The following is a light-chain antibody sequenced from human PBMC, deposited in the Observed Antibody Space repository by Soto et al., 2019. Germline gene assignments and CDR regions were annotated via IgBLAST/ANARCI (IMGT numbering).Light chain of an antibody. J-gene: IGLJ3*02. CDR1: SGGIASNY. CDR2: EDS. CDR3: QSYDTSNSIWV. Sequence: NFMLTQPHSVSESPGKTVTISCTRSSGGIASNYVQWYQQRPGSAPTTVIYEDSQRPSGVPDRFSGSIDTSSNSASLTISGLRTEDEADYYCQSYDTSNSIWVFGGGTKVTVL. V-gene: IGLV6-57*04.